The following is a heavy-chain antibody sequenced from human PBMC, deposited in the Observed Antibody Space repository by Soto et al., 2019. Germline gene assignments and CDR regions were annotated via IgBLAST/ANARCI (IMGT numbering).Heavy chain of an antibody. Sequence: GGSLRLSCAASGFPFSFYSMNWVRQAPGRGLEWVSCISSSSTHIYYADSVKGRFTISRDNAKDSLYLQMDSLRAEDTAVYYCARDQDAFDIWGQGTMVTVSS. CDR3: ARDQDAFDI. CDR2: ISSSSTHI. CDR1: GFPFSFYS. V-gene: IGHV3-21*01. J-gene: IGHJ3*02.